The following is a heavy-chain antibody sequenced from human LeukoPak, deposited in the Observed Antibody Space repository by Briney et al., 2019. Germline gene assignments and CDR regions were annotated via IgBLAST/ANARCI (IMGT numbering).Heavy chain of an antibody. Sequence: GGSLRLSCAASGFTFSSYSMNWVRQAPGKGLEWVSYISSSSSTIYYADSVKGRFTISRDNSKNTLYLQMNSLRAEDTAVYYCAKLYYYDSSGYFDPWGQGTLVTVSS. D-gene: IGHD3-22*01. V-gene: IGHV3-48*01. CDR1: GFTFSSYS. CDR3: AKLYYYDSSGYFDP. CDR2: ISSSSSTI. J-gene: IGHJ5*02.